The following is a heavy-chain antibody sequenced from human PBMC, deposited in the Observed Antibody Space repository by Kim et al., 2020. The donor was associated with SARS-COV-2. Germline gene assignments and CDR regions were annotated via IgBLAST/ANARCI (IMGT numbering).Heavy chain of an antibody. V-gene: IGHV3-33*05. Sequence: GGSLRLSCVASGFTFSSYGMHWVRQAPGKGLEWVAVISYDGSNKYYADSVKGRFTISRDNSKNTLYLQMNSLRAEDTAVYYCARDGFLSGYYYDSSGYYYGFDYWGQGTLVTVSS. CDR2: ISYDGSNK. J-gene: IGHJ4*02. D-gene: IGHD3-22*01. CDR1: GFTFSSYG. CDR3: ARDGFLSGYYYDSSGYYYGFDY.